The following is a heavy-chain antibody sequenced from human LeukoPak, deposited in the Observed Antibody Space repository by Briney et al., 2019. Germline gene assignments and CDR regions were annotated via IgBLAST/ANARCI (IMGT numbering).Heavy chain of an antibody. V-gene: IGHV1-18*01. CDR2: ISAYNGNT. CDR1: GYTFTSYG. Sequence: ASVKVSCKASGYTFTSYGISWVRQAPGQGLEWMGWISAYNGNTNYAQKLQGRVTMTTDTSTSTAYMELRSPRSDDTAVYYCARGSPWLWLGPPYYFDYWGQGTLVTVSS. CDR3: ARGSPWLWLGPPYYFDY. J-gene: IGHJ4*02. D-gene: IGHD6-19*01.